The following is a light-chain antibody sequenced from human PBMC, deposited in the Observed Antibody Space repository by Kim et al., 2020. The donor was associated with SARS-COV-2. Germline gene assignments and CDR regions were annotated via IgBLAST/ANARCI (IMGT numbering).Light chain of an antibody. CDR2: EDN. CDR1: SGSIASNY. J-gene: IGLJ2*01. Sequence: GKTVTISGTRSSGSIASNYVQWYQQCPGSAPTTVIYEDNQRPSGVPDRFSGSIDSSSNSASLTISGLKTEDEADYYCQSYDSSNVVFGGGTQLTVL. V-gene: IGLV6-57*03. CDR3: QSYDSSNVV.